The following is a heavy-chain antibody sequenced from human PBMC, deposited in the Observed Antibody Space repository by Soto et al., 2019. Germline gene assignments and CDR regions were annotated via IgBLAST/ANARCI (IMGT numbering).Heavy chain of an antibody. V-gene: IGHV4-59*01. CDR2: IYYSGST. Sequence: SETLSLTCTVSGGSISSYYWGWIRQPPGKGLEWIGYIYYSGSTNYNPSLKSRVTISVDTSKNQISLRLTSVTAADTAVYYCAREGGGYSFDHWGKGTLVTVSS. D-gene: IGHD3-16*01. CDR1: GGSISSYY. J-gene: IGHJ4*02. CDR3: AREGGGYSFDH.